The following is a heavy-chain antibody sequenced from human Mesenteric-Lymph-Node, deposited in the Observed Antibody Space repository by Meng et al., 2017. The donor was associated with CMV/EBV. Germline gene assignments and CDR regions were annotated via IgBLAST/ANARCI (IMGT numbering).Heavy chain of an antibody. CDR1: GGSFSGYY. Sequence: GSLRLSCAVYGGSFSGYYWSWIRQPPGKGLEWIGEINHSGSTNYNPSLKSRVTISVDTSKNQFSLKLSSVTAADTAVYYCARGLTGVKPDAFDIWGQGTMVTVSS. D-gene: IGHD7-27*01. CDR2: INHSGST. J-gene: IGHJ3*02. CDR3: ARGLTGVKPDAFDI. V-gene: IGHV4-34*01.